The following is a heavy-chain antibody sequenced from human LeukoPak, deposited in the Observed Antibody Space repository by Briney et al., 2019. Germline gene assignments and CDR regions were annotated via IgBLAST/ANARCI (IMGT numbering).Heavy chain of an antibody. V-gene: IGHV1-8*02. D-gene: IGHD3-9*01. CDR1: GYTFTSYG. J-gene: IGHJ6*02. CDR3: ARGAGNFDWLFHYLYGMDV. CDR2: IIPILGIA. Sequence: ASVKVSCKASGYTFTSYGISWVRLAPGQGLEWMGRIIPILGIANYARKFQGRVTMTRNTSISTAYMELSSLRSEDTAVYYCARGAGNFDWLFHYLYGMDVWGQGTTVTVSS.